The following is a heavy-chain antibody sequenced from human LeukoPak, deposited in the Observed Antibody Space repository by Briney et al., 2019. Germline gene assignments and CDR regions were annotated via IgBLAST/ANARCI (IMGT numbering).Heavy chain of an antibody. J-gene: IGHJ4*02. CDR3: ARGDFWSGYRPLDY. Sequence: GGSLRLSCAASGFTFSSYAMHWVRQAPGKGLEYVSAISSNGGSTYYANSVKGRFTISRDNSKNTLYLQMGSLRAEDMAVYYCARGDFWSGYRPLDYWGQGTLVTVSS. D-gene: IGHD3-3*01. V-gene: IGHV3-64*01. CDR2: ISSNGGST. CDR1: GFTFSSYA.